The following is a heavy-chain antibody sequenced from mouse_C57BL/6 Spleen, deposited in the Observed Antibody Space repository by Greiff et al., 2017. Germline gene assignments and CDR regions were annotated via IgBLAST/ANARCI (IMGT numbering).Heavy chain of an antibody. J-gene: IGHJ4*01. Sequence: EVKLMESGPELVKPGASVKISCKASGYSFTDYNMNWVKQSNGKSLEWIGVINPNYGTTSYNQKFKGKATLTVDQSSSTAYMQLNSLTSEDSAVYYCARDSSGSYYYAMDYWGQGTSVTVSS. CDR2: INPNYGTT. CDR3: ARDSSGSYYYAMDY. V-gene: IGHV1-39*01. CDR1: GYSFTDYN. D-gene: IGHD3-2*02.